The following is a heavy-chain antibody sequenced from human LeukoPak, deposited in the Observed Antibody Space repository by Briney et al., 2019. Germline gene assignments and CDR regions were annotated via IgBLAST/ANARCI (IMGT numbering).Heavy chain of an antibody. J-gene: IGHJ4*02. V-gene: IGHV4-4*07. CDR3: ARGASGVTAEAFVY. D-gene: IGHD2-21*02. CDR1: GGSISSYY. CDR2: IYTSGST. Sequence: SETLSLTCTVSGGSISSYYWSWIRQPAGKGLEWIGRIYTSGSTNYNPSLKSRVTMSVDTSKNQFSLTLNSVTAADTAVYYCARGASGVTAEAFVYWGQGTLVTVSS.